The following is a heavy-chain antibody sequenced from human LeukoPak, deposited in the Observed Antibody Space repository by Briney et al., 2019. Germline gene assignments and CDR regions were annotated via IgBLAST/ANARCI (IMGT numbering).Heavy chain of an antibody. CDR3: ARLALSAYSGWFDP. V-gene: IGHV5-51*01. CDR2: IYPGDSDT. CDR1: GYSFTSYW. Sequence: GESLKISCKGSGYSFTSYWIGWVRQMPGKGLEWMGSIYPGDSDTRYSPSLQGQVTISADKSISTAYLQWSSLKASDTAMYYCARLALSAYSGWFDPWGQGTLVTVSS. D-gene: IGHD2-15*01. J-gene: IGHJ5*02.